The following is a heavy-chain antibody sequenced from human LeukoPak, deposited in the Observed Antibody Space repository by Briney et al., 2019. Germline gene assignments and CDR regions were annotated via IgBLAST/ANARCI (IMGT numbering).Heavy chain of an antibody. CDR2: ISGSGGAT. V-gene: IGHV3-23*01. CDR3: AKDVGMDV. J-gene: IGHJ6*02. Sequence: GRSLRLSCAASGYTFSSYVMGWVRQAPGKGLEWVSLISGSGGATYYADSVKGRSTISRDNSKNTLYLQMNSLRAEDTAVYYCAKDVGMDVWGQGTTVTVSS. CDR1: GYTFSSYV.